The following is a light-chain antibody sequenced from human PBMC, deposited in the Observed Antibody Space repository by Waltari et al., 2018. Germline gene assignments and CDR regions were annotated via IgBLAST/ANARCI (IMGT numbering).Light chain of an antibody. CDR3: QQNNSFPRT. CDR2: AAS. J-gene: IGKJ1*01. Sequence: DIQMTQSPPFVSASVGDRVTITCRASQSISNWLAWYQQKPGKAPKFLIYAASSLESGVPSRFGGSGSGTDFTLTISSLQPEDFATYYCQQNNSFPRTFGQGTKVEIK. V-gene: IGKV1-12*01. CDR1: QSISNW.